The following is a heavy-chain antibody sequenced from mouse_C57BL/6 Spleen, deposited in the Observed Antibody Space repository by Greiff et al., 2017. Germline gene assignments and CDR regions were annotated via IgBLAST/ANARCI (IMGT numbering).Heavy chain of an antibody. Sequence: VQLQQSGAELVRPGASVKLSCTASGFNIKDYYMHWVKQRPEQGLEWIGRIGPEDGDTEYAPKFQGKATMTADTSSNTAYLQLSSLTSEDTAVYYCTKGDGYYPFDYWGQGTTLTVSS. CDR2: IGPEDGDT. J-gene: IGHJ2*01. D-gene: IGHD2-3*01. CDR3: TKGDGYYPFDY. CDR1: GFNIKDYY. V-gene: IGHV14-1*01.